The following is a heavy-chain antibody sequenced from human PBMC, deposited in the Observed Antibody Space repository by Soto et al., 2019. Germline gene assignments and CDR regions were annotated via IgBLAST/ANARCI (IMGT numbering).Heavy chain of an antibody. Sequence: GGSLRLSCAASGFTFSNYAMTWVRQAPGKGLEWVSVIYSDGSTFYADSVKGRFTISRDNAKNSLYLQINSPRAEDTAVYYCAKKGYSSSWYGIDYWGQGTLVTVSS. J-gene: IGHJ4*02. D-gene: IGHD6-13*01. CDR3: AKKGYSSSWYGIDY. V-gene: IGHV3-23*01. CDR1: GFTFSNYA. CDR2: IYSDGST.